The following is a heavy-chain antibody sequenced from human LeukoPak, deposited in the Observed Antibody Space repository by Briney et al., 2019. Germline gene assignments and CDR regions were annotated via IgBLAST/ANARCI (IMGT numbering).Heavy chain of an antibody. J-gene: IGHJ4*02. Sequence: PSETLSFTCTVSGGSISSGGYYWSWIRQHPGKGLEWIGYIYYSGSTYYNPSLKSRVTISVDTSKNQFSLKLSSVTAADTAVYYCAREYYYGSGSYFDYWGQGTLVTVSS. CDR2: IYYSGST. D-gene: IGHD3-10*01. CDR3: AREYYYGSGSYFDY. CDR1: GGSISSGGYY. V-gene: IGHV4-31*03.